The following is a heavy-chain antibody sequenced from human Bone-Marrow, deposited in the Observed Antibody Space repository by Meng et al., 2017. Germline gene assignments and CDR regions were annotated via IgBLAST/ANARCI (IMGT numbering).Heavy chain of an antibody. CDR3: ARTNWEDWYFDL. D-gene: IGHD1-1*01. J-gene: IGHJ2*01. Sequence: QVEVVQSGAEVKKPGSSGKVSCKASGGTFSSYAISWVRQAPGQGIEWMGGIIPIFGTANYAQKFQGRVTITADESTSTAYMELSSLRSEDTAVYYCARTNWEDWYFDLWGRGTLVTVSS. CDR2: IIPIFGTA. CDR1: GGTFSSYA. V-gene: IGHV1-69*01.